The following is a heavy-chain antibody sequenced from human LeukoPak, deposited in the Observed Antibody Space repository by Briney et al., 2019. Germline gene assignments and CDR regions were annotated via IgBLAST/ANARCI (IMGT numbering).Heavy chain of an antibody. CDR2: ISAYNGNT. CDR3: ARPYIRYSSGQDAFDI. V-gene: IGHV1-18*01. CDR1: GYTFTSYG. Sequence: ASVKVSCKASGYTFTSYGISWVRQAPGQGLEWMGWISAYNGNTNYAQKLQGRVTMATDTSTSTAYMELRSLRSDDTAVYYCARPYIRYSSGQDAFDIWGQGTMVTVSS. D-gene: IGHD6-19*01. J-gene: IGHJ3*02.